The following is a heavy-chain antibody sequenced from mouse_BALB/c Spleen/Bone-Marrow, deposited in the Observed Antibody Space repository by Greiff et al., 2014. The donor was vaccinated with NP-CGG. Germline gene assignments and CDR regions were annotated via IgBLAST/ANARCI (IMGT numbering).Heavy chain of an antibody. D-gene: IGHD2-10*02. V-gene: IGHV5-4*02. CDR3: ARSGERYGAMDY. Sequence: DVMLVESGGGLVKPGGSLKLSCAASGFTFSDYYMYWVRQTPEKRLEWVATISDGGGYTYYPDSVWGRFTISRDNAKNNLYLQMSSLKSEDTDMYYCARSGERYGAMDYWGQGTSVTVFS. J-gene: IGHJ4*01. CDR1: GFTFSDYY. CDR2: ISDGGGYT.